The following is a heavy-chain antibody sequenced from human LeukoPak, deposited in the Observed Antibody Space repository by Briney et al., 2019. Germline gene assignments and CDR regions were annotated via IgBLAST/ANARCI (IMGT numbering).Heavy chain of an antibody. Sequence: SETLSLTCTVSGGSISSYYWSWIRQPPGKGLEWIGYIYYSGSTNYNPSLKSRATISVDTSKNQFSLKLTSMTAADTAVYYCARARVSQIPGNYYYYMDVWGKGTTVTVSS. V-gene: IGHV4-59*01. D-gene: IGHD2-8*01. J-gene: IGHJ6*03. CDR3: ARARVSQIPGNYYYYMDV. CDR1: GGSISSYY. CDR2: IYYSGST.